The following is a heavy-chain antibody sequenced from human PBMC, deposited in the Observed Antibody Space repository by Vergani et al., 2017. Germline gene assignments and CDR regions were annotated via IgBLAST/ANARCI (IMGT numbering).Heavy chain of an antibody. V-gene: IGHV3-33*06. CDR3: AKELIVPGAVPIVTPFDH. CDR2: IWYDGSNK. CDR1: GFTLRSHG. Sequence: QVHLVESGGGVVQPGRSLRLSCAASGFTLRSHGMHWVRQAPGKGLEWVTIIWYDGSNKYYADSVKGRFTISRDNSKDTLYLQMNNVRADDTAVYYCAKELIVPGAVPIVTPFDHWGQGTLVTVSS. D-gene: IGHD6-13*01. J-gene: IGHJ4*02.